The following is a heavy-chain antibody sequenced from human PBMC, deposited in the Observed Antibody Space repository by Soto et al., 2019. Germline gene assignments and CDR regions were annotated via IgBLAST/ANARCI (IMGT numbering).Heavy chain of an antibody. V-gene: IGHV3-23*01. CDR2: ISGSGGST. Sequence: GGSLRLSCAASGFTFSSYAMSWVRQAPGKGLEWVSAISGSGGSTYYADSVKGRFTISRDNSKNTLYLQMNSLRAEDTAVYYCAKEEDCSSTSCYRRVWDYYYGMDVWGQGTTVTVSS. CDR3: AKEEDCSSTSCYRRVWDYYYGMDV. D-gene: IGHD2-2*01. CDR1: GFTFSSYA. J-gene: IGHJ6*02.